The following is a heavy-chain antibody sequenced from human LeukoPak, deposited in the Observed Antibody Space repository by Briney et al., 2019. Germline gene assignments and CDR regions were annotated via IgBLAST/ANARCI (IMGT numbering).Heavy chain of an antibody. V-gene: IGHV3-23*01. CDR3: AKQGGSSSWYYFDY. D-gene: IGHD6-13*01. J-gene: IGHJ4*02. Sequence: GGSLRLSCAASGFTFSSYAMSWVRQAPGKGLEWVSVISGSGGSTYYADSVKGRFTISRDNSKNTLYLQMNSLRAEDTAVYYCAKQGGSSSWYYFDYWGQGTLVTVPS. CDR1: GFTFSSYA. CDR2: ISGSGGST.